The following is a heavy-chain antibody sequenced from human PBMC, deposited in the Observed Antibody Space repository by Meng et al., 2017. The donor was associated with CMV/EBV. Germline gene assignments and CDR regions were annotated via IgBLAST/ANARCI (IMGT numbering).Heavy chain of an antibody. J-gene: IGHJ6*02. V-gene: IGHV3-7*01. Sequence: GSLKISCAAPGFTFSSYWMSWVRQAPGKGLEWVANIKQDGSEKYYVDSVKGRFTISRDNAKNSLYLQMNSLRAEDTAVYYCARDLLPGYYYGMDVWGQGTTVTVSS. D-gene: IGHD3-10*01. CDR2: IKQDGSEK. CDR1: GFTFSSYW. CDR3: ARDLLPGYYYGMDV.